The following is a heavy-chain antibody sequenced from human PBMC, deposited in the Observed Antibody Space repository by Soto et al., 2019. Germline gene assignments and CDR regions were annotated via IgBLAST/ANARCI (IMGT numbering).Heavy chain of an antibody. CDR1: GFTFSSYG. CDR2: ILYDGSNK. CDR3: ARDISSSLPPYYYGMDV. V-gene: IGHV3-30*03. J-gene: IGHJ6*02. D-gene: IGHD6-13*01. Sequence: TGGSLRLSCAASGFTFSSYGMHWVRQAPGKGLEWVAVILYDGSNKYYADSVKGRFTISRNNSKNTLYLQMNSLRAEDTAVYYCARDISSSLPPYYYGMDVWGQGTTGTVS.